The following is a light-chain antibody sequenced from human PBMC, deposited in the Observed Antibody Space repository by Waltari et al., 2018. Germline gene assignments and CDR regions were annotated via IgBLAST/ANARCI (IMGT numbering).Light chain of an antibody. J-gene: IGLJ3*02. CDR2: VHSDGSH. V-gene: IGLV4-69*01. Sequence: LVLTQSPSASASLGASVKLTCSLPGEYSAYAIAWHHQQPLKGPRYLMTVHSDGSHKKGDGISERFSGSSSDRDRYLIISRLQSDDEADYFCQTWGTGIQVFGSGTKLTVL. CDR1: GEYSAYA. CDR3: QTWGTGIQV.